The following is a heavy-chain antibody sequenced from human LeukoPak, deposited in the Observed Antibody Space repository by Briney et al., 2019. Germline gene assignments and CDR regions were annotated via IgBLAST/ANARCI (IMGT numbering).Heavy chain of an antibody. D-gene: IGHD3-22*01. Sequence: GGSLRLSCAASGFTFSSYGMHWVRQAPGKGLEWVATISHDGSNKYYADSVKSRFTISRDNSKNTLYLQMNSLRAEDTAVYYCAAGYYFGDYWGQGTLVTVSS. CDR2: ISHDGSNK. V-gene: IGHV3-30*03. J-gene: IGHJ4*02. CDR1: GFTFSSYG. CDR3: AAGYYFGDY.